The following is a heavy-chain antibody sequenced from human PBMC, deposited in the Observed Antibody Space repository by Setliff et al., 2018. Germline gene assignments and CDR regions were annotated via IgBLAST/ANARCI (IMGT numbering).Heavy chain of an antibody. CDR2: IIHSGST. CDR1: GGSFSGYY. J-gene: IGHJ4*02. D-gene: IGHD2-15*01. CDR3: ARSFSRSEKFLLDY. V-gene: IGHV4-34*12. Sequence: SETLSLTCAVYGGSFSGYYWSWIRQPPGKRLEWIGEIIHSGSTNYNPSLKSRVTISMDTSKNQFSLRVSSVTAADTAVYYCARSFSRSEKFLLDYWGQGALVTVSS.